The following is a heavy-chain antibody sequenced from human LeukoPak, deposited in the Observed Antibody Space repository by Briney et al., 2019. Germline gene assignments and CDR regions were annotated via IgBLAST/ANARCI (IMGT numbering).Heavy chain of an antibody. CDR1: GYTFTGYY. J-gene: IGHJ1*01. D-gene: IGHD2-8*01. CDR3: ARGSIVLMVYARLSEYFQH. V-gene: IGHV1-2*02. Sequence: ASVKVSCTASGYTFTGYYMHWVRQAPGQGLEWMGWINPNSGGTNYAQKFQGRVTMTRDTSISTAYMELSRLRSDDTAVYYCARGSIVLMVYARLSEYFQHWGQGTLVTVSS. CDR2: INPNSGGT.